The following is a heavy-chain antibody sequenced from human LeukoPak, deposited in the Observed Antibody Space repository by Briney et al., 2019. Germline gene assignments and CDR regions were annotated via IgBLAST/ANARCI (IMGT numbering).Heavy chain of an antibody. J-gene: IGHJ4*02. CDR3: AKSYDYVWGSQYFDY. CDR1: GFTFRSYG. Sequence: GGSLRLSCAASGFTFRSYGIHWVRQAPGKGLEWVAVISYDGSNKYYADSVKGRFTISRDNSKNTPYLQMNSLRAEDTAVYYCAKSYDYVWGSQYFDYWGQGTLVTVSS. CDR2: ISYDGSNK. D-gene: IGHD3-16*01. V-gene: IGHV3-30*18.